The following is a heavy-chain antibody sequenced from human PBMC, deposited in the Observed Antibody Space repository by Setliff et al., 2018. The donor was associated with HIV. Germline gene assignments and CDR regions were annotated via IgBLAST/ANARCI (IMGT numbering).Heavy chain of an antibody. J-gene: IGHJ4*02. V-gene: IGHV4-34*01. D-gene: IGHD6-13*01. CDR3: ARGRGSSSSWPIDY. Sequence: SETLSLTCSVYGTSFSDHYWSWVRQTPGKGLEWIGEMNQSGTTNYNPSLKSRVTMSVDKSKNQFSLRLSSVTAADTAVYFCARGRGSSSSWPIDYWGQGTLVTVSS. CDR1: GTSFSDHY. CDR2: MNQSGTT.